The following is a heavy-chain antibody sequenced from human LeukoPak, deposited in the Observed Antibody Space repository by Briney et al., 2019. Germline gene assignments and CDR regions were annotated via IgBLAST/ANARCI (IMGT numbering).Heavy chain of an antibody. CDR1: GGSISSSKYY. J-gene: IGHJ4*02. Sequence: SETLSLTCTVSGGSISSSKYYWGWIRHPPGKGLEWIGSISYSGTTDYNPSLNSRITISVDTSKNQFSLKLRSVTAADTAVYYCARAFYSSSWYHKEDFFDYWGQGTPVTVSS. CDR3: ARAFYSSSWYHKEDFFDY. D-gene: IGHD6-13*01. V-gene: IGHV4-39*07. CDR2: ISYSGTT.